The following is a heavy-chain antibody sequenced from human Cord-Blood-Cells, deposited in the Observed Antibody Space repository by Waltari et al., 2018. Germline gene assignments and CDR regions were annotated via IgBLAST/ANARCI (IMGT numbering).Heavy chain of an antibody. D-gene: IGHD3-10*01. CDR2: ISSSSSYI. J-gene: IGHJ4*02. CDR3: ARDRYYGSGSYYDY. Sequence: EVQLVASGGGLVKPGGHLSLSCAAPAFTFSSSTITWVPQAPGKGLEWVSSISSSSSYIYYADSVKGRFTISRDNAKNSLYLQMNSLRAEDTAVYYCARDRYYGSGSYYDYWGQGTLVTVSS. CDR1: AFTFSSST. V-gene: IGHV3-21*01.